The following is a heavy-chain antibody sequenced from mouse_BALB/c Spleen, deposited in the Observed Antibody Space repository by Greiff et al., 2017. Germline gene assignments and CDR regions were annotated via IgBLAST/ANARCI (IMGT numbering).Heavy chain of an antibody. CDR2: IDPANGNT. J-gene: IGHJ3*01. Sequence: VHVKQSGAELVKPGASVKLSCTASGFNIKDTYMHWVKQRPEQGLEWIGRIDPANGNTKYDPKFQGKATITADTSSNTAYLQLSSLTSEDTAVYYCARAGTVAWFAYWGQGTLVTVSA. CDR1: GFNIKDTY. D-gene: IGHD4-1*01. CDR3: ARAGTVAWFAY. V-gene: IGHV14-3*02.